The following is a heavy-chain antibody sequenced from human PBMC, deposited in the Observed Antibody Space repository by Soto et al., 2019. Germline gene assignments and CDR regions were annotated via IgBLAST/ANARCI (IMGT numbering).Heavy chain of an antibody. D-gene: IGHD2-15*01. CDR1: GVTISRYS. J-gene: IGHJ6*02. V-gene: IGHV1-69*13. CDR3: ASRIYCSGGSCYDYYGMDV. CDR2: IIPIFGTA. Sequence: GAPAKPPCDASGVTISRYSMSWVRQAHGQGLDWMGGIIPIFGTANYAQKFQGRVTITADEPTSTAYMELSSLRSEDTAVYYCASRIYCSGGSCYDYYGMDVWGQGTTGNVSS.